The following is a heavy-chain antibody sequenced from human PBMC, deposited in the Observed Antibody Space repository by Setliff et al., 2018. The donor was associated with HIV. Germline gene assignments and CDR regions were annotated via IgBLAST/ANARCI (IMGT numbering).Heavy chain of an antibody. CDR3: ARGSGTFYDVLTFGP. CDR1: GGSITNGGYY. V-gene: IGHV4-61*09. Sequence: SETLSLTCTVSGGSITNGGYYWSWIRQPAGKGLEWIGHIYTSGSTNFNPSLKSRITISMDMSKNQFSLKLTSLTAADTAVYYCARGSGTFYDVLTFGPWGQGTLVTVSS. J-gene: IGHJ4*02. D-gene: IGHD3-9*01. CDR2: IYTSGST.